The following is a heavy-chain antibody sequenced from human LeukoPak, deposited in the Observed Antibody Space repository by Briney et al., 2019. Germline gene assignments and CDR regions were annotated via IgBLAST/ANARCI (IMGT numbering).Heavy chain of an antibody. J-gene: IGHJ4*02. CDR3: ARDLSSSWYRYYFDY. V-gene: IGHV3-11*01. Sequence: GGSLRLSCAASGFTFSDYYMSWIRQAPGKGLEWVSYISSSGSTIYYADSVKGRFTISRDNAKNPLYLQMNSLRAEDTAVYYCARDLSSSWYRYYFDYWGQGTLVTVSS. CDR1: GFTFSDYY. D-gene: IGHD6-13*01. CDR2: ISSSGSTI.